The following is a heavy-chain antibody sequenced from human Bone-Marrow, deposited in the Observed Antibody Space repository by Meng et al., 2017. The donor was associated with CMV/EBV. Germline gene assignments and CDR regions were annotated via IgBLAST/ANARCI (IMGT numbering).Heavy chain of an antibody. CDR2: ISSSSSTI. V-gene: IGHV3-48*04. CDR1: GFTFSSYS. CDR3: ARGSAGLSTDYYYYGMDV. J-gene: IGHJ6*02. Sequence: GESLKISCAASGFTFSSYSMNWVRQAPGKGLEWVSYISSSSSTIYYADSVKGRFTISRDNAKNSLYLQMNSLRAEDTAVYYCARGSAGLSTDYYYYGMDVWGQGTTVTVSS. D-gene: IGHD3-16*02.